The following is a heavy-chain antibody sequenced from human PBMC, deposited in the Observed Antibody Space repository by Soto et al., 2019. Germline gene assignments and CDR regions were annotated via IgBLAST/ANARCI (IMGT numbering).Heavy chain of an antibody. CDR3: ARDLYGDYGAYYYNLDV. Sequence: EVQLVESGGGLIQPGGSLRLSCAASGFNVGNNYMSWVRQAPGKGLQWVAVLHSGGSTYYADSVKGRFTISRDNSKNTVYLQMNSLRVEDTAVYYCARDLYGDYGAYYYNLDVWGQGTTVTDSS. CDR1: GFNVGNNY. V-gene: IGHV3-53*01. J-gene: IGHJ6*02. D-gene: IGHD4-17*01. CDR2: LHSGGST.